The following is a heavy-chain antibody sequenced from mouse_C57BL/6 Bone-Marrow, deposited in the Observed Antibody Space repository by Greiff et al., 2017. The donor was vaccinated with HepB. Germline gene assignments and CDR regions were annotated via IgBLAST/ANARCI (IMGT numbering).Heavy chain of an antibody. CDR2: IYPGGGYT. Sequence: QVQLQQSGAELVRPGTSVKMSCKASGYTFTNYWIGWAKQRPGHGLEWIGDIYPGGGYTNYNEKFKGKATLTADKSSSTAYMQFSSLTSEDSAIDYCARAGRRGYFDVWGTGTTVTVSS. CDR3: ARAGRRGYFDV. J-gene: IGHJ1*03. V-gene: IGHV1-63*01. CDR1: GYTFTNYW. D-gene: IGHD2-12*01.